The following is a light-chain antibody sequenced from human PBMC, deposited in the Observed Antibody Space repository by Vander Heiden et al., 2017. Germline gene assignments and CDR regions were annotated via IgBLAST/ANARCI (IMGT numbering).Light chain of an antibody. CDR2: GAS. J-gene: IGKJ1*01. CDR3: QQYQYWPPT. Sequence: EIEMTQSPATLSVSRGERANLSCRASQSVCGILFWYQQIPGQAPRLLLYGASTSSTGIPARFSGSESGREFSPPISSLLSADFAVYYCQQYQYWPPTFGQGTKVEIK. CDR1: QSVCGI. V-gene: IGKV3-15*01.